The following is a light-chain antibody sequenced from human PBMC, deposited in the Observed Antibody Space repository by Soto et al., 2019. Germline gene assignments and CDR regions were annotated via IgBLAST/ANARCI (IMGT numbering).Light chain of an antibody. V-gene: IGKV3-11*01. J-gene: IGKJ5*01. CDR1: QSVSSY. CDR2: DAS. Sequence: EIVLTQSPATLSLSPGERATLSCRASQSVSSYLAWYQQKPGQAPRLLIYDASNRATGIADTFSGGGSGTDFTLTISRLDPEDFAVYYCQHYTTSSLTFGQGTRLEIK. CDR3: QHYTTSSLT.